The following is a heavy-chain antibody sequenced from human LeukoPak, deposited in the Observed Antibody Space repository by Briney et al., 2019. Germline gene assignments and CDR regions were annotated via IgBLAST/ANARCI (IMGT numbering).Heavy chain of an antibody. CDR3: AKDGQEVLPYYYGMDV. CDR1: GLTFSSYG. Sequence: GGPLRPSCAASGLTFSSYGMHWVRRAPGKRLGWGAVISYEGSKKYYADSVKGRFTISRDNSKNTLYLQMNSLRAEDTAVYYCAKDGQEVLPYYYGMDVWGQGTTVTVSS. J-gene: IGHJ6*02. CDR2: ISYEGSKK. V-gene: IGHV3-30*18.